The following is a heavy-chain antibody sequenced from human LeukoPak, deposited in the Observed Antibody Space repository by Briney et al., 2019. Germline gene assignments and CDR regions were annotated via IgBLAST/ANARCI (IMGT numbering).Heavy chain of an antibody. CDR2: INPNSGGT. CDR1: GYTFTGYY. Sequence: GASVKVSCKASGYTFTGYYMHWVRQAPGQGLEWMGWINPNSGGTNYAQKFQGRVTMTRDTSISTAYMELSRLRSDDTAVYYCARIFGVVISPIDDYWGQGTLVTVSS. V-gene: IGHV1-2*02. J-gene: IGHJ4*02. D-gene: IGHD3-3*01. CDR3: ARIFGVVISPIDDY.